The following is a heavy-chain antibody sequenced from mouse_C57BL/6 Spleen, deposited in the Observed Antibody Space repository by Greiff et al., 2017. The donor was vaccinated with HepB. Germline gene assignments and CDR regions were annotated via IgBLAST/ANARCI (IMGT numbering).Heavy chain of an antibody. D-gene: IGHD2-3*01. CDR2: INPGNSDT. V-gene: IGHV1-5*01. CDR1: GYTFTSYW. Sequence: VQLQQSGTVLARPGASVKMSCKTSGYTFTSYWLHWVKQRPGRGLEWIGAINPGNSDTSYNQKFKGKAKLTAVTSASTAYMELSSLTNEDSAVYYCTRDDGYYFDYWGQGTTLTVSS. J-gene: IGHJ2*01. CDR3: TRDDGYYFDY.